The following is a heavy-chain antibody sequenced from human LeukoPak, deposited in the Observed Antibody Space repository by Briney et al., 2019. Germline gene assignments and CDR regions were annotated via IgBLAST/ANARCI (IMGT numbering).Heavy chain of an antibody. Sequence: PGGSLRLSCAASGFTFSDYYMSWIRQAPGKGLEWVSYISSSGSTIYYADSVKGRFTISRDNAKNSLYLQMNSLRAEDTAVYYCASILPPYMVRGFDYMDVWGKGTTVTVSS. J-gene: IGHJ6*03. CDR3: ASILPPYMVRGFDYMDV. CDR1: GFTFSDYY. V-gene: IGHV3-11*04. CDR2: ISSSGSTI. D-gene: IGHD3-10*01.